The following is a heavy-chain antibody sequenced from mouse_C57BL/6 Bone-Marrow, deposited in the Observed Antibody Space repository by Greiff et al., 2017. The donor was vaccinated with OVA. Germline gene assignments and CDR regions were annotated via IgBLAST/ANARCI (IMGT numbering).Heavy chain of an antibody. J-gene: IGHJ2*01. Sequence: VQLQQSGAELVRPGASVKLSCTASGFNIKDDYMHWVKERPEQGLEWIGWIDPENGDTEYASRFRGKATITADTSSKTVYLHLSSLTSEDTAVYYCTTYRYWGQGTTLTVSS. CDR2: IDPENGDT. V-gene: IGHV14-4*01. CDR1: GFNIKDDY. CDR3: TTYRY.